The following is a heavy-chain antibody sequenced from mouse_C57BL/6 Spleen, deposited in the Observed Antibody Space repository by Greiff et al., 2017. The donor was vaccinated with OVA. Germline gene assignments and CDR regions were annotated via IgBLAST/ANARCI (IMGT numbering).Heavy chain of an antibody. Sequence: EVKLMESGPGLVKPSQSLSLTCSVTGYSITSGYYWNWIRQFPGNKLEWMGYISYDGSNNYNPSLKNRISITRDTSKNQFFLKLNSVTTEDTATYYCASPDSSGYDLFAYWGQGTLVTVSA. CDR3: ASPDSSGYDLFAY. CDR2: ISYDGSN. CDR1: GYSITSGYY. J-gene: IGHJ3*01. V-gene: IGHV3-6*01. D-gene: IGHD3-2*02.